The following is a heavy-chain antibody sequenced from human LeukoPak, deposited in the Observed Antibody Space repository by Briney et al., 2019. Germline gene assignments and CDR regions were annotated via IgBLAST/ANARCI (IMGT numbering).Heavy chain of an antibody. CDR1: GGSFSGYY. D-gene: IGHD6-13*01. V-gene: IGHV4-34*01. Sequence: PSETLSLTCAVYGGSFSGYYWSWIRQPPGKGLEWIGEINHSEGANYNPSLKSRVTISVDTSKNQFSLRLSSVTAADTAVYYCARYVRGSSSSCFDYWGQGTLVTVSS. J-gene: IGHJ4*02. CDR2: INHSEGA. CDR3: ARYVRGSSSSCFDY.